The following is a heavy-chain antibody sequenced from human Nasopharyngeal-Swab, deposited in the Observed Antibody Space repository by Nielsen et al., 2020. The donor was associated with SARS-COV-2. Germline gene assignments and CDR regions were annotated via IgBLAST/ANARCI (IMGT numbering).Heavy chain of an antibody. CDR3: ARDRLGSSWYNWFDP. CDR2: IIPIFGTA. V-gene: IGHV1-69*13. CDR1: GGTFSSYA. D-gene: IGHD6-13*01. Sequence: SVQVSCKASGGTFSSYAISWVRQAPAQGLEWMGGIIPIFGTANYAQKFQGRVTITADESTSTAYMELSSLSSEDTAVYYCARDRLGSSWYNWFDPWGQGTLVTVSS. J-gene: IGHJ5*02.